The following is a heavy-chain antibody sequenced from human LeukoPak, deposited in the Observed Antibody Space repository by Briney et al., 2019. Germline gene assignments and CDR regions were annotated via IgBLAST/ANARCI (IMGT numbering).Heavy chain of an antibody. CDR3: ARAAGTYYYDSSGSPDAFDI. D-gene: IGHD3-22*01. CDR2: INHSGST. CDR1: GGSFSGYY. V-gene: IGHV4-34*01. Sequence: SETLSLTCAVYGGSFSGYYWSWIRQPPGKGLEWIGEINHSGSTNYNPSLKSRVTISVDTSKNQFSLKLSSVAAADTAVYYCARAAGTYYYDSSGSPDAFDIWGQGTMVTVSS. J-gene: IGHJ3*02.